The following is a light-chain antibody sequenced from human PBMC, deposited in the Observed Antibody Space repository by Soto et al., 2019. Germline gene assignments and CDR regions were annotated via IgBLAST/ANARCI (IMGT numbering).Light chain of an antibody. CDR1: QSVSSNY. J-gene: IGKJ4*01. CDR2: GAS. Sequence: PGESVTLSCRASQSVSSNYLTWYQHKPGQAPRLLIYGASTRATGMPARFSGSGSGTDFTLTISSLQAEDFAVYYCQQDCNLPTFSGGTRVEIK. V-gene: IGKV3D-7*01. CDR3: QQDCNLPT.